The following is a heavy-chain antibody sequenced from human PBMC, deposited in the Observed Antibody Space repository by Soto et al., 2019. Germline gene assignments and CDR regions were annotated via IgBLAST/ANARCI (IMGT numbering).Heavy chain of an antibody. Sequence: PGGSLRLSCAASGFTFSSYSMNWVRQAPGKGLEWVSSISSSSSYIYYADSVKGRFTISRDNAKNSLYLQMNSLRAEDTAVYYCARDLEPYISQSIAVAARNYYYYGMDVWGQGTTVTVSS. CDR3: ARDLEPYISQSIAVAARNYYYYGMDV. D-gene: IGHD6-19*01. V-gene: IGHV3-21*01. J-gene: IGHJ6*02. CDR2: ISSSSSYI. CDR1: GFTFSSYS.